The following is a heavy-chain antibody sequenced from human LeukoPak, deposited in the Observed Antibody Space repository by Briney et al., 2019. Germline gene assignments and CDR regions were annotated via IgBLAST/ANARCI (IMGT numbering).Heavy chain of an antibody. V-gene: IGHV3-21*04. Sequence: GGSLRLSCAASGFSFSSYSMNWVRQAPGKGLEWVSSIGGSSSYIYYADSMKGRFTISRDNAKNSLYLQMNSLRAEDTAVYYCARDHGYDLWSGYLDWGQGALVTVSS. CDR1: GFSFSSYS. J-gene: IGHJ4*02. CDR3: ARDHGYDLWSGYLD. CDR2: IGGSSSYI. D-gene: IGHD3-3*01.